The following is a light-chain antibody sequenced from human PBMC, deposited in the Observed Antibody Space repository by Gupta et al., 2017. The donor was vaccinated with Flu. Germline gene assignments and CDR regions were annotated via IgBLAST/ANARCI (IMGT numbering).Light chain of an antibody. V-gene: IGLV1-40*01. CDR1: SSSIGAGYD. Sequence: SVLTHPPSVSGAPGQRVTMSCPRSSSSIGAGYDVHWYQHLPGTAPRLVIYDNNNRPSGVPDRFSASKSGTSASLAITGLQAEDEGDYYCQSYDSSLSGYVFGTGTKVTVL. CDR2: DNN. J-gene: IGLJ1*01. CDR3: QSYDSSLSGYV.